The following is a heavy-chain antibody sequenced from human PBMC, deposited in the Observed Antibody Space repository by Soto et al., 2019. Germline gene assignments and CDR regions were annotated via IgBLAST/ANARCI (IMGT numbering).Heavy chain of an antibody. D-gene: IGHD6-19*01. CDR2: LRDDAYDA. CDR1: GFIFTNYG. J-gene: IGHJ5*02. CDR3: ARPYSSYSNWFGP. Sequence: QVQLVESGGGVVQPGGSLRLSCAASGFIFTNYGMHWVRQAPGKGLEWVSALRDDAYDAYYADSVKGRFTISRDNPRNTLYLQMSSLRVEDTAVYYCARPYSSYSNWFGPWGQGTLVTVSS. V-gene: IGHV3-33*01.